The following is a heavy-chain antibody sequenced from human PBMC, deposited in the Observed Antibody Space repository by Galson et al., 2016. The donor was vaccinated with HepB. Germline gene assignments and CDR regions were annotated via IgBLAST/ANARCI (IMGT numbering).Heavy chain of an antibody. CDR3: ARRGRWHYGLDV. Sequence: SLRLSCAASGFTFSDNYMTWIRQAPGKGLEWTSYISTSGENIYYADSVKGRFTISRDNAKSSLYLHMNGLRVEDTAVYFCARRGRWHYGLDVWGKGTAVTVSS. CDR2: ISTSGENI. V-gene: IGHV3-11*01. CDR1: GFTFSDNY. J-gene: IGHJ6*04. D-gene: IGHD5-24*01.